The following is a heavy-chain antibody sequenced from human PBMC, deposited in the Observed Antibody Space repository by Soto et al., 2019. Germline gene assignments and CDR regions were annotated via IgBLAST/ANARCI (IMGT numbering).Heavy chain of an antibody. Sequence: EVQLLESGGGLVQPGGSLRLSCAASGFTFSSYAMSWVRQAPGKGLEWVSAIIGSGGSTDYADSVKGRFTISRDNSKNKLYLKMNSLRAEDTAVYYCAEEGSSRGGDFDIWGQGTMVTVSS. D-gene: IGHD6-13*01. CDR2: IIGSGGST. V-gene: IGHV3-23*01. CDR1: GFTFSSYA. CDR3: AEEGSSRGGDFDI. J-gene: IGHJ3*02.